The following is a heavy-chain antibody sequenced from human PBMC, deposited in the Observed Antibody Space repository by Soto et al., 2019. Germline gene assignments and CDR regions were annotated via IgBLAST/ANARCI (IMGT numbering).Heavy chain of an antibody. J-gene: IGHJ4*02. D-gene: IGHD7-27*01. Sequence: GGSLRLSCAASGFTFSNSWMTWVRQAPGKGLEWVANMNQDGSEKYYEDSVKGRFTISRDNAKNSLSLQMNSLRAEDTAVYFFARDNRGTFDYWGQGALVTVSS. CDR2: MNQDGSEK. CDR1: GFTFSNSW. V-gene: IGHV3-7*03. CDR3: ARDNRGTFDY.